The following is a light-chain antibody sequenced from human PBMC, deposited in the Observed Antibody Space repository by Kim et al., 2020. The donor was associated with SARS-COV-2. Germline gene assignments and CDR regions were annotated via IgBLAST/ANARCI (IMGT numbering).Light chain of an antibody. Sequence: SASVGDGVTITCRASQSISSWLAWYQQKPGKAPKLLIYKASSLESGVPSRFSGSGSGTEFTLTISSLQPDDFATYYCQQYNSSWTFGQGTKVDIK. CDR2: KAS. V-gene: IGKV1-5*03. CDR1: QSISSW. J-gene: IGKJ1*01. CDR3: QQYNSSWT.